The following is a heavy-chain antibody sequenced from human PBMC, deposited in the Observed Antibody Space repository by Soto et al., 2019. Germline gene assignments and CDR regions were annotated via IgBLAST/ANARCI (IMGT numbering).Heavy chain of an antibody. J-gene: IGHJ4*02. CDR2: ISHSGST. D-gene: IGHD6-19*01. Sequence: LSLTCAVSGGSISSGGHSWSWIRQPPGKGLEWIGYISHSGSTYYNPSLKSRVTISVDRSKNQFSLKLSSVTAADTAVYYCARGGLLPDYWGQGTLVTVPQ. V-gene: IGHV4-30-2*01. CDR1: GGSISSGGHS. CDR3: ARGGLLPDY.